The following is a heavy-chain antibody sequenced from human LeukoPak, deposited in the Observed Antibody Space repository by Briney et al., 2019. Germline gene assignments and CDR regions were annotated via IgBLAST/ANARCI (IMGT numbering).Heavy chain of an antibody. CDR3: ARASGSYHNYYYYYMDV. D-gene: IGHD1-26*01. Sequence: SETLSLTCTVSGGSISSYYWSWIRQPAGKGLGWIGRIYTSGSTNYNPSLKSRVTMSVDTSKNQFSLKLSSVTAADTAVYYCARASGSYHNYYYYYMDVWGKGTTVTVSS. CDR1: GGSISSYY. CDR2: IYTSGST. J-gene: IGHJ6*03. V-gene: IGHV4-4*07.